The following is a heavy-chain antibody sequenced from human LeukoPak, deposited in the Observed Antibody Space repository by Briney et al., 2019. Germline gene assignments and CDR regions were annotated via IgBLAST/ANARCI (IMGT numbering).Heavy chain of an antibody. CDR2: IWYDGSNK. J-gene: IGHJ4*02. V-gene: IGHV3-33*06. D-gene: IGHD3-10*01. Sequence: PGGSLRLSCAASGFTFSNYGMHWVRQAPGKGLEWVAVIWYDGSNKYYADSVKGRFTISRDNSKNTLYLQMNSLRAEDTALYYCAKDSSPYGSGSYDWGQGTLVTVSS. CDR1: GFTFSNYG. CDR3: AKDSSPYGSGSYD.